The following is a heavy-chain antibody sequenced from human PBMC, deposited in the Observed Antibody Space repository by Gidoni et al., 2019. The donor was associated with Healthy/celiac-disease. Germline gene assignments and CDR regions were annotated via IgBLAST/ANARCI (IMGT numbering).Heavy chain of an antibody. J-gene: IGHJ3*02. V-gene: IGHV1-69*01. CDR3: ARIYDILTGSPIGNDAFDI. CDR1: GGTFSSYA. D-gene: IGHD3-9*01. CDR2: IIPIFGTA. Sequence: QVQLVQSGAEVKKPGSSVKVSCKASGGTFSSYAISWVRQAPGQGLEWMGGIIPIFGTANYAQKFQGRVTITADESTSTAYMELSSLRSEDTAVYYCARIYDILTGSPIGNDAFDIWGQGTMVTVSS.